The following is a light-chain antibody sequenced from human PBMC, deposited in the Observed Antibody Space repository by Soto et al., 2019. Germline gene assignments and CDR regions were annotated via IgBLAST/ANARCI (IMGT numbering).Light chain of an antibody. CDR3: MQALKMWT. Sequence: DIVMTQSPLSLSVTPGESASISCRSSQSLLHRNGYNYLEWYVQKPGQSPQLLIYLGSNRASGVPDRFSASGSGTDFTLKISRMEAEDVGVYYCMQALKMWTFGQGTKVDIK. J-gene: IGKJ1*01. CDR1: QSLLHRNGYNY. CDR2: LGS. V-gene: IGKV2-28*01.